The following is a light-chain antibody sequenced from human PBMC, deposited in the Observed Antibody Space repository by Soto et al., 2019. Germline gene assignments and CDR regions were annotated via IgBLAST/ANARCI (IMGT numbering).Light chain of an antibody. CDR3: QQYDSYPIT. Sequence: AIRMTQSPSSLSASTGDRVTITCRASQSISSYLNWYQQKPGKAPKLLIYAASSLQSGVPSRFSGSGSGTDYTLTISSLQPEDFATYYCQQYDSYPITFGQGTRLEIK. V-gene: IGKV1-8*01. CDR2: AAS. J-gene: IGKJ5*01. CDR1: QSISSY.